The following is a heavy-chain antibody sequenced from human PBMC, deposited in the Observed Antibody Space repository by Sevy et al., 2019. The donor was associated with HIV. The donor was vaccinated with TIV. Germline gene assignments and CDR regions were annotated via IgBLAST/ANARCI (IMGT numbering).Heavy chain of an antibody. CDR3: ARGTALGWFDP. V-gene: IGHV3-74*01. CDR1: GFTFDSYW. J-gene: IGHJ5*02. D-gene: IGHD5-18*01. Sequence: GGSLRLSCAASGFTFDSYWLHWVRQDPLKGLEWVSCVDIDGSRTEYADSVKGRFTISRDNAKNMLYLEMNSLRVEDTAEYYCARGTALGWFDPWGQGTQVTVSS. CDR2: VDIDGSRT.